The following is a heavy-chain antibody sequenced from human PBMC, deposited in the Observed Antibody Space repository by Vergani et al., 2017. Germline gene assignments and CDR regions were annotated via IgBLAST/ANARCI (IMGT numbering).Heavy chain of an antibody. CDR3: SRMGGYDEGDAFRIGYFNS. CDR2: IYSTGRT. CDR1: GDSISSGVYY. D-gene: IGHD3-22*01. Sequence: QVQLQESGPGLVKPSQTLSLTCSVSGDSISSGVYYWNWIRQPPGKALEWIGYIYSTGRTHHNPSLRRRINMSVDTSKNQFSLKLNSVTAADTAMYYCSRMGGYDEGDAFRIGYFNSWGPGILVTVSS. J-gene: IGHJ4*02. V-gene: IGHV4-31*03.